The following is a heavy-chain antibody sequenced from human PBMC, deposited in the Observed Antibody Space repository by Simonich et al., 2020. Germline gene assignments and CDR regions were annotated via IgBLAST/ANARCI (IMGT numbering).Heavy chain of an antibody. CDR3: ARHAGFAFDI. D-gene: IGHD6-13*01. Sequence: QLQLQESGPGLVKPSETLSLTCTVSGGSIRSSSYYWGWIRQPPGKGLEWIGSIYYSGSTNYNPALKSRGTMGGDTSKNQFSLKLSSVTAADTAVYYCARHAGFAFDIWGQGTMVTVSS. J-gene: IGHJ3*02. CDR2: IYYSGST. V-gene: IGHV4-39*01. CDR1: GGSIRSSSYY.